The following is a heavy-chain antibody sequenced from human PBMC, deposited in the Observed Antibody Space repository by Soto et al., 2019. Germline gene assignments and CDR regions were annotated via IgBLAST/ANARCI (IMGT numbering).Heavy chain of an antibody. D-gene: IGHD3-22*01. V-gene: IGHV1-69*06. J-gene: IGHJ5*02. Sequence: SVKVSCKASGGTFGSDAITWVRQSPGQGLEWVERIIPIFGTTNYAQNLQGRVTISADKSTLTSYMELHSLTSDDTALYYCARDRTDSGYYTNWLDPWGQGTQVTVSS. CDR2: IIPIFGTT. CDR3: ARDRTDSGYYTNWLDP. CDR1: GGTFGSDA.